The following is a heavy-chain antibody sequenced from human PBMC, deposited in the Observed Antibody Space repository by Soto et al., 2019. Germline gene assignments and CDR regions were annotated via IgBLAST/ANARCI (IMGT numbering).Heavy chain of an antibody. V-gene: IGHV3-7*01. D-gene: IGHD6-13*01. J-gene: IGHJ4*02. CDR2: IKQDGSEK. CDR1: GFTFSSYG. Sequence: GGSLRLSCAASGFTFSSYGMHWVRQAAGKGLEWVANIKQDGSEKYYVDSVKGRFTISRDNAKNSLYLQMNSLRAEDTAVYYCARRITAAGAYDYWGQGTLVTVSS. CDR3: ARRITAAGAYDY.